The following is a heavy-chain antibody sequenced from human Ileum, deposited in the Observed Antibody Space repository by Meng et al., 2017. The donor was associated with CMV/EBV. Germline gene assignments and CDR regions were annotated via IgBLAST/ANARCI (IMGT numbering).Heavy chain of an antibody. V-gene: IGHV4-34*01. CDR2: IHHRGST. Sequence: SFSGYHWRLLRQPPGKGLEWVGGIHHRGSTNYNPSLESRVTMSVDTSKNQFSLKLTSVTAADTAVYYCARGHLKYCSSDICQSARFDPWGQGILVTVSS. J-gene: IGHJ5*02. CDR3: ARGHLKYCSSDICQSARFDP. CDR1: SFSGYH. D-gene: IGHD2-2*01.